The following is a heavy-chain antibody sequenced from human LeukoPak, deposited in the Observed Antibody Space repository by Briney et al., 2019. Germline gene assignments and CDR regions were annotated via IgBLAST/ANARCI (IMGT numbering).Heavy chain of an antibody. CDR1: GFTFSSYT. CDR3: ARGHEGYWFDP. V-gene: IGHV3-21*01. Sequence: GGSLRLSCAASGFTFSSYTMNCVRQAPGKGLEWVSSISYSISYIYYADSVKGRFTISRDNAKNSLYLQMNSLRAEDTAVYYCARGHEGYWFDPWGQGTLVTVSS. CDR2: ISYSISYI. J-gene: IGHJ5*02.